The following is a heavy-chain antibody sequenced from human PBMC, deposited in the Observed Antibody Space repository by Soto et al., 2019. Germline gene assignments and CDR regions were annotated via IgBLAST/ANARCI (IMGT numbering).Heavy chain of an antibody. V-gene: IGHV4-59*01. D-gene: IGHD6-13*01. Sequence: SSETLSLTCTVSGGSISSYYWSWIRQPPGKGLEWIGYIYYSGSTNYNPSLKSRVTISVDTSKNQFSLKLSSVTAADTAVYYCERRQPGYSSNWFDPWGQGTLVTVSS. J-gene: IGHJ5*02. CDR2: IYYSGST. CDR1: GGSISSYY. CDR3: ERRQPGYSSNWFDP.